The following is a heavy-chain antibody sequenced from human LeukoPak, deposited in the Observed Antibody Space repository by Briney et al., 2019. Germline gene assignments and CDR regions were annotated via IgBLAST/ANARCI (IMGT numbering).Heavy chain of an antibody. Sequence: SETLSLTCTVSGGSISSGGYYWSWIRQHPGKGLEWIGYIYYSGSTYYNPSLKSRVTISVDTSKNQFSLKLSSVTAADTAVYYCARDDYGDNFNYWGQGTLVTVSS. V-gene: IGHV4-31*03. CDR3: ARDDYGDNFNY. CDR2: IYYSGST. J-gene: IGHJ4*02. D-gene: IGHD4-17*01. CDR1: GGSISSGGYY.